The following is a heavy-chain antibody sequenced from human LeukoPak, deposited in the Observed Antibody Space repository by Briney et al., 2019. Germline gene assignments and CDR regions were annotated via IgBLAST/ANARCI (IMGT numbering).Heavy chain of an antibody. CDR2: ISDSSSYI. V-gene: IGHV3-21*01. J-gene: IGHJ6*02. CDR3: TKGENGMDV. D-gene: IGHD1-26*01. Sequence: GGSLRLSCAASGFTFSSYRMNWVRQAPGKGLEWVSSISDSSSYIYHADSVKGRFTISRDNAKNSVYLQMNSLRAEDTTTYYCTKGENGMDVWGQGTTVTVSS. CDR1: GFTFSSYR.